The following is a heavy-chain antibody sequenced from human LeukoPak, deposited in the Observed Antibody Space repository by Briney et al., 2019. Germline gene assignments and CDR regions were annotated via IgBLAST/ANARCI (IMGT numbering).Heavy chain of an antibody. V-gene: IGHV4-4*07. CDR1: GGSISSYY. J-gene: IGHJ5*02. Sequence: SETLSLTCTVSGGSISSYYWSWIRQPAGKGLEWIGRIYTSGSTNYNPSLKSRVTMSVDTSKNQFSLKLSSVTAADTAVYYCARFGGSGSYFWFDPWGQGTLVTVSS. CDR2: IYTSGST. D-gene: IGHD3-10*01. CDR3: ARFGGSGSYFWFDP.